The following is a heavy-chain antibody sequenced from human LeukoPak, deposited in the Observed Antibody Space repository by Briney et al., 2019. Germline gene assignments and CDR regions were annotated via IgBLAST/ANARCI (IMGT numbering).Heavy chain of an antibody. CDR2: IYYGGIT. Sequence: PSETLSLTCTVSGDSIGSNYWSWIRQPPGKGLEWIGYIYYGGITNYNPSLKSRVTISLDTSKNQFSLRLTSVTAADTAIYYCAGPSPEYYYGMDVWGQGTTVTVSS. CDR1: GDSIGSNY. D-gene: IGHD1-14*01. J-gene: IGHJ6*02. V-gene: IGHV4-59*01. CDR3: AGPSPEYYYGMDV.